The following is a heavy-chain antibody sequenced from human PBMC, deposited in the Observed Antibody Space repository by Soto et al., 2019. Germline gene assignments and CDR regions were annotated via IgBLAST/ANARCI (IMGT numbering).Heavy chain of an antibody. D-gene: IGHD1-26*01. CDR2: VSPYNGDT. Sequence: ASVKVSCKASGYTFTTYGINWVRQAPGQGLEWMGWVSPYNGDTTYAQKVQGRVTMTTDKSTRTAYLELRSLRSDDTAVYYCAREVGHMDVWGQGTMVSVSS. J-gene: IGHJ6*02. CDR3: AREVGHMDV. CDR1: GYTFTTYG. V-gene: IGHV1-18*04.